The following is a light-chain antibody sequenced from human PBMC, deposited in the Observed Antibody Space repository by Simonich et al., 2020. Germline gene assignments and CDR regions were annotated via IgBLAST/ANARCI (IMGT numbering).Light chain of an antibody. V-gene: IGKV4-1*01. CDR2: WAS. CDR1: QSVLYSSNNKHY. J-gene: IGKJ1*01. Sequence: DIVMTQSPDALAVSLGERATINCKSSQSVLYSSNNKHYLAWYQQKPGQPPKMLINWASTREPGVPNRFSGSGSGTDFTLTISSLQAEDVAVYYCQQYYSTPRTFGQGTKVEIK. CDR3: QQYYSTPRT.